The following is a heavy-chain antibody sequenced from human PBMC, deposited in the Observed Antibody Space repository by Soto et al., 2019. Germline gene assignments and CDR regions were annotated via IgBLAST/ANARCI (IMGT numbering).Heavy chain of an antibody. V-gene: IGHV1-3*01. CDR2: INAGSGSA. D-gene: IGHD4-17*01. Sequence: QVQLVQSGAEVKKPGASVKVSCKASGYRFNTYAIHWVRQAPGQRLEWMGWINAGSGSAIYSQNFQGRVTITWDTSANTVNMELSSLRSEDTGIYYCAREVTTVSRFDYWGQGTLVTVSS. CDR3: AREVTTVSRFDY. CDR1: GYRFNTYA. J-gene: IGHJ4*02.